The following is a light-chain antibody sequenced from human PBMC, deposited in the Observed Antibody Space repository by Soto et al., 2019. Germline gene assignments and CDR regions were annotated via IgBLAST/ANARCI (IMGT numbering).Light chain of an antibody. CDR1: QGIDTS. Sequence: ILLTQSPSSLSASVGDRVTITCRASQGIDTSLAWYQQKPGKAPKLLIYAASNFQSGVPSRFSGSGSGTHFTPTISSLQPEDFATYYCQQLHGYPITFGQGTRLEI. CDR2: AAS. V-gene: IGKV1-9*01. J-gene: IGKJ5*01. CDR3: QQLHGYPIT.